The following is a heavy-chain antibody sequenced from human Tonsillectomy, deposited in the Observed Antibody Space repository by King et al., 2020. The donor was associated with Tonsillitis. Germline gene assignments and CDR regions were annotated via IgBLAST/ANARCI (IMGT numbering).Heavy chain of an antibody. Sequence: VQLVESGGGLVKPGESLRLSCATSGFTFRNCDMNWVRQAPGKGLEWVSSISSDGRRIFYADSVKGRFTISRDSAKNSLYLQMNSLRAEDTAVYYCAKDKRANLYDTSRGAFDIWGQGTMVTVSS. CDR1: GFTFRNCD. D-gene: IGHD3-22*01. CDR2: ISSDGRRI. CDR3: AKDKRANLYDTSRGAFDI. J-gene: IGHJ3*02. V-gene: IGHV3-21*01.